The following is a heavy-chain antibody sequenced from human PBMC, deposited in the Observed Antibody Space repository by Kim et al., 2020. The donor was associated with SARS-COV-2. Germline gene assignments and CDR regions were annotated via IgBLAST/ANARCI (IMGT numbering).Heavy chain of an antibody. J-gene: IGHJ6*02. D-gene: IGHD2-15*01. Sequence: PSLKRRVTRPVDTSKNQFSRKLSSVTAADTALYYCARYHDSTATYFYGLDVWGQGTTVTVSS. V-gene: IGHV4-39*01. CDR3: ARYHDSTATYFYGLDV.